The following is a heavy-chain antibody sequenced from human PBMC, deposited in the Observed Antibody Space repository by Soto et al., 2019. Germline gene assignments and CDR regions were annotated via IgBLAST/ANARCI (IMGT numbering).Heavy chain of an antibody. J-gene: IGHJ5*01. D-gene: IGHD2-2*01. CDR3: ARCHKYCSSTSCYSFDS. Sequence: SVKVSCKASGGTFSSYTLSWVRQAPGQGIEWMGRIIPILGIANYAQKFQGRVTITADKSTITAYMELSSLRSEDTAVYYCARCHKYCSSTSCYSFDSWGQGTLVTVSS. CDR2: IIPILGIA. V-gene: IGHV1-69*02. CDR1: GGTFSSYT.